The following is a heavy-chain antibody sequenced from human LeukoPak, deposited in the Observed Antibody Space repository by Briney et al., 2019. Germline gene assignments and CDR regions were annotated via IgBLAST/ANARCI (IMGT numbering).Heavy chain of an antibody. CDR3: ARVPYDSSGYYHYLFDY. V-gene: IGHV3-7*01. D-gene: IGHD3-22*01. J-gene: IGHJ4*02. CDR1: GFTSSNYW. Sequence: GGSLRLSCAASGFTSSNYWMGWVRQAPGKRLEWVANMNIDGSEKYYADSVKGRFSISRDNARNSVYLQMASLRVEDTAVYYCARVPYDSSGYYHYLFDYWGQGTLVTVSS. CDR2: MNIDGSEK.